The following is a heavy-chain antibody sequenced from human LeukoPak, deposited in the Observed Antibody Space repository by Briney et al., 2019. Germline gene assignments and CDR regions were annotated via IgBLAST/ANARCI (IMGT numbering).Heavy chain of an antibody. CDR2: IYYSGST. CDR1: GYSISSGYY. V-gene: IGHV4-38-2*02. D-gene: IGHD5-18*01. Sequence: SETLSLTCTVSGYSISSGYYWGWIRQPPGKWLEWIGSIYYSGSTYYNPSLKSRVTISVDTSKNQFSLKLSSVTAADTAVYYCARDTGYSYGYLVDYWGQGTLVTVSS. CDR3: ARDTGYSYGYLVDY. J-gene: IGHJ4*02.